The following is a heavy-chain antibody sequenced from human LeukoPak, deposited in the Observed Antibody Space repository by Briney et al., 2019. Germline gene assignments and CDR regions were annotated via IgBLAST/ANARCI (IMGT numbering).Heavy chain of an antibody. J-gene: IGHJ4*02. CDR2: IHYSGTT. Sequence: SETLSLTCTVSGGSISSHYWSWIRQPPGKGLEWIGYIHYSGTTNYNPSLKSRVSISADTSENQMSLRLSSVTAADTAVYYCARHAHSSSWYAFDYWGQGTLVTVSS. D-gene: IGHD6-13*01. CDR3: ARHAHSSSWYAFDY. V-gene: IGHV4-59*08. CDR1: GGSISSHY.